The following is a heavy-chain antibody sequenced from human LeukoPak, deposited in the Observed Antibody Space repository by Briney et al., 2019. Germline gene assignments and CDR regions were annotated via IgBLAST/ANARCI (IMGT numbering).Heavy chain of an antibody. CDR3: ARKLLLRWYFDL. D-gene: IGHD2-21*02. CDR1: GFTFSSYA. V-gene: IGHV3-66*01. CDR2: IYNSGRT. Sequence: GGSLRLSCAASGFTFSSYAMSWVRQAPGKGLEWVSVIYNSGRTYYAGSVKGRFTISRGNSKNTLYLQMNSLRAEDAAVYYCARKLLLRWYFDLWGRGTLVTVSS. J-gene: IGHJ2*01.